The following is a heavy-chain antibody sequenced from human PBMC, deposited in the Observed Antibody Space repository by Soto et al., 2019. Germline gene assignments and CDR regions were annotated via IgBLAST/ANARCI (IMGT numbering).Heavy chain of an antibody. Sequence: QVHLVESGGGVVQPGRSLRLSCAASGFNFSDNGMHWVRQAPGKGLEWVALIWFDGSAQRYADSVKGRFTISRDNSKNTLYLQVDTLRAEDTAVYYCASQSYSRPMDVWGQGTTVTVSS. D-gene: IGHD1-26*01. J-gene: IGHJ6*02. CDR1: GFNFSDNG. V-gene: IGHV3-33*01. CDR2: IWFDGSAQ. CDR3: ASQSYSRPMDV.